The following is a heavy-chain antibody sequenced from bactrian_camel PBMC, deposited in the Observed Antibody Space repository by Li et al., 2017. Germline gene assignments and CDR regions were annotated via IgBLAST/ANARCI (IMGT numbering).Heavy chain of an antibody. D-gene: IGHD2*01. J-gene: IGHJ4*01. CDR1: GFMFGAFT. V-gene: IGHV3S42*01. CDR2: INSGGSS. Sequence: VQLVESGGGLVQPGGSLRLSCTASGFMFGAFTMNWIRQAPGKGLEWVSGINSGGSSSYAESVKGRFTISKDSAKNTLYLQMNSLKPEDTAMYYCGTNVYCRGSACCNRDFSHWGQGTQVTVS. CDR3: GTNVYCRGSACCNRDFSH.